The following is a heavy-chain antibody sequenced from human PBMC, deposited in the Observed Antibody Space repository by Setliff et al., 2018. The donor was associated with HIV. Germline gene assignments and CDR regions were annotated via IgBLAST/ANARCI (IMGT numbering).Heavy chain of an antibody. CDR3: AGGPGTTSIDY. CDR1: GGSFSGYY. D-gene: IGHD1-26*01. Sequence: SETLSLTCAVYGGSFSGYYWSWIRQLPGKGLAWIGEINHSGSTNYNMSLWSRVTISLDASRNQFSLELISVTAADTAVYYCAGGPGTTSIDYWAQGTPVTVSS. CDR2: INHSGST. J-gene: IGHJ4*02. V-gene: IGHV4-34*01.